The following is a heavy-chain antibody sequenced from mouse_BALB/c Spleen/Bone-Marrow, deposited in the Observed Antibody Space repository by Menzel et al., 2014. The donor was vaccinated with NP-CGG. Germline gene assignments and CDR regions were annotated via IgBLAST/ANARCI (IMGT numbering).Heavy chain of an antibody. V-gene: IGHV5-17*02. CDR1: GFTFSRSG. J-gene: IGHJ4*01. CDR2: ISSWISTI. D-gene: IGHD2-4*01. Sequence: EVKVVESGGGLVQPGGSRKLSCAASGFTFSRSGMHWVRQAPEKGLEWVAYISSWISTIYYADTMKGRFTISRDIPKNTLFLQMTSLRPEDTAMYYCARARSTMITTGAMDYWGQGTSVTVSS. CDR3: ARARSTMITTGAMDY.